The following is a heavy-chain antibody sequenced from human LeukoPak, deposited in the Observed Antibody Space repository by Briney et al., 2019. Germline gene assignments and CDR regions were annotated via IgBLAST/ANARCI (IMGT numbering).Heavy chain of an antibody. D-gene: IGHD1-14*01. CDR1: GYTFTSYA. V-gene: IGHV1-3*01. CDR3: ARDPKTGYLDY. J-gene: IGHJ4*02. CDR2: INAGNGNT. Sequence: GASVKVSCKASGYTFTSYAIHWVRQAPGQRLEWMGWINAGNGNTKYSQKFQGRITITRDTSASTAYMELSSLRSEDTAVYYCARDPKTGYLDYWGQGTLVTVSS.